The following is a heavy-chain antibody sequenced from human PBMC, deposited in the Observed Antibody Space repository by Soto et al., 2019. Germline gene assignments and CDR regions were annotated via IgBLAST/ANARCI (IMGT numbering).Heavy chain of an antibody. CDR3: ARLPGDCDHQSGY. CDR1: GFTFSSYS. V-gene: IGHV3-48*01. CDR2: ISSSSSTI. D-gene: IGHD2-21*02. Sequence: GGSLRLSCAASGFTFSSYSMNWVRQAPGKGLEWVSYISSSSSTIYYADSVKGRFTISRDNAKNSLYLQMNSLRAEDTAVYYCARLPGDCDHQSGYWGQGNLVTVSS. J-gene: IGHJ4*02.